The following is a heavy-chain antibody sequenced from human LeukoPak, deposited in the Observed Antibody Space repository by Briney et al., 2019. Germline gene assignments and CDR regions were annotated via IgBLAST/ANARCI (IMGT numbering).Heavy chain of an antibody. CDR2: ISGSGGST. J-gene: IGHJ4*02. CDR3: AKDSPSLLWFGGNFDY. V-gene: IGHV3-23*01. D-gene: IGHD3-10*01. Sequence: GGSLRLSCAASGFTFSSYAMSWVRQAPGKGLEWVSAISGSGGSTYYADSVKGRFTISRDNSKNTLYLQMNSLRAEDTAVYYCAKDSPSLLWFGGNFDYWGQGTLVTVSS. CDR1: GFTFSSYA.